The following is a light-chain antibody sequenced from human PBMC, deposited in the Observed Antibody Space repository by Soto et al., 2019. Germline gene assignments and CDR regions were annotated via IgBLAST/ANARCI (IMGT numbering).Light chain of an antibody. Sequence: DIQMTQSPSSLSASVGDRVTITCRASQTISTYLNWYQQNPGKAPKLLIYTASNLQNGVPSRFSGSGSETDFTLSISSLHPEDFATYYCQKSSSIPYTFGQGTKLEIK. CDR3: QKSSSIPYT. V-gene: IGKV1-39*01. J-gene: IGKJ2*01. CDR2: TAS. CDR1: QTISTY.